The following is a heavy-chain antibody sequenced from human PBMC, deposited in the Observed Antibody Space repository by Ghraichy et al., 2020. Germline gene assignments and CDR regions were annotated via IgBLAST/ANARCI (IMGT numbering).Heavy chain of an antibody. D-gene: IGHD3-22*01. J-gene: IGHJ4*02. Sequence: SETLSLICAVYGESLSGYYWSWIRQPPGKGLEWIAEINHSGGTYYNPSLKSRVTISIDTSKNQFSLNLLSVTAADTAVYYCARELRDESSGYYYFDIWGQGELVTVPS. V-gene: IGHV4-34*01. CDR2: INHSGGT. CDR1: GESLSGYY. CDR3: ARELRDESSGYYYFDI.